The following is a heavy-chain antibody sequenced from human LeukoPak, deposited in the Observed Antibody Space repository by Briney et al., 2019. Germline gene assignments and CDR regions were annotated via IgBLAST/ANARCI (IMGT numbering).Heavy chain of an antibody. D-gene: IGHD3-10*01. CDR1: GGSISSYY. Sequence: SETLSLTCTVSGGSISSYYWSCIRQPLGKGLEWIGYIYYSGSTNYNPSLKSRVTISVDTSKNQFSLKLSSVTAADTAVYYCARDDGSGGFFDYWGQGTLVTVSS. CDR2: IYYSGST. J-gene: IGHJ4*02. CDR3: ARDDGSGGFFDY. V-gene: IGHV4-59*01.